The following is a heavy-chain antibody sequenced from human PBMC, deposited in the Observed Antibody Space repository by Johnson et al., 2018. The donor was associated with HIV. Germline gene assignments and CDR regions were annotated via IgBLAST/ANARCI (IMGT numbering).Heavy chain of an antibody. CDR3: ATSLSREDSFDI. J-gene: IGHJ3*02. D-gene: IGHD2-15*01. CDR2: SNWNGVST. Sequence: VQLVESGGGVVRPGGSLRLSCAASGFTFEDYGMTWVRQAPGKGLEWLSGSNWNGVSTGYEDSVQGRFTVSRDNAKNSVSLQMNSLRAEETALYYCATSLSREDSFDIWGQGTMVTVSS. V-gene: IGHV3-20*04. CDR1: GFTFEDYG.